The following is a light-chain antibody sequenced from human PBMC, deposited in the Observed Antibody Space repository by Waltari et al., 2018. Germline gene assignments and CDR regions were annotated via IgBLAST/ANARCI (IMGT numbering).Light chain of an antibody. J-gene: IGKJ1*01. Sequence: DIQMTQSPSSLSASEGDRVTITCRASQTISSHLNWYQQKTGKAPKLLIYATSTLQSGVPSRFSGTASGTDFTLTISSLQPEDFASYFCQQTYSTPRTFGQGTKVEIK. V-gene: IGKV1-39*01. CDR3: QQTYSTPRT. CDR2: ATS. CDR1: QTISSH.